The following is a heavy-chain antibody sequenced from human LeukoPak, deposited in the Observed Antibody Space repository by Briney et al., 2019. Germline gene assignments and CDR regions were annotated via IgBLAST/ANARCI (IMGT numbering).Heavy chain of an antibody. CDR1: GGSISSYY. CDR3: ARRDDYGDYFDY. D-gene: IGHD4-17*01. J-gene: IGHJ4*02. Sequence: PSETLSLTCTVSGGSISSYYWSWIRQPPGKGLEWIGYIYYSGSTNYNPSLKSRVTISVDTSKNQFSLKLGSVTAADTAVYYCARRDDYGDYFDYWGQGALVTVSS. CDR2: IYYSGST. V-gene: IGHV4-59*08.